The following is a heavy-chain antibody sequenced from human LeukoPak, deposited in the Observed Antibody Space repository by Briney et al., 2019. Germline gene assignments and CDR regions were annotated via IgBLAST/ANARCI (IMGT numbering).Heavy chain of an antibody. J-gene: IGHJ6*02. D-gene: IGHD6-19*01. CDR1: GGYVNRGTFF. CDR2: ISNSGST. Sequence: SETLSLTCAVSGGYVNRGTFFWTWIRKPPGKGLEWIVYISNSGSTNYHPSLKSRVTISVDTSKNQFSLKLSSVTAADTAVYYCARDTQWLVEDYYYYYGMDVWGQGTTVTVSS. V-gene: IGHV4-61*01. CDR3: ARDTQWLVEDYYYYYGMDV.